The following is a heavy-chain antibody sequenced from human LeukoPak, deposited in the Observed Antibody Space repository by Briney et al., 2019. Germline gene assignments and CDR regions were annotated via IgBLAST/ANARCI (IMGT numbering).Heavy chain of an antibody. D-gene: IGHD3-22*01. CDR1: GGSISSYY. CDR3: ARDLFYYYDSSGYYDTYYGMDV. J-gene: IGHJ6*02. V-gene: IGHV4-4*07. CDR2: IYTSGST. Sequence: SETLSLTCTVSGGSISSYYWSWIRQPAGKGLEWIGRIYTSGSTNYNPSLKSRVTMSVDTSKNQFSLKLNSVTAADTAVYYCARDLFYYYDSSGYYDTYYGMDVWGQGTTVTVSS.